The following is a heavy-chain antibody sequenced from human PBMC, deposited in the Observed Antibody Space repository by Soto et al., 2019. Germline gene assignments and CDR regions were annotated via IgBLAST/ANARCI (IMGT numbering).Heavy chain of an antibody. CDR3: ARHHPYRPSQNWFGP. CDR2: IDISDSYT. CDR1: GYTFSSYW. Sequence: EVQLVQSGAEVKKPGESLRISCQGSGYTFSSYWISWVRHMPGKGLEWMGRIDISDSYTTYSPSFQGHVTISADKSISAASLQWSSLIASDTAMYYCARHHPYRPSQNWFGPWGQGTLVIVSS. V-gene: IGHV5-10-1*03. J-gene: IGHJ5*02. D-gene: IGHD2-2*01.